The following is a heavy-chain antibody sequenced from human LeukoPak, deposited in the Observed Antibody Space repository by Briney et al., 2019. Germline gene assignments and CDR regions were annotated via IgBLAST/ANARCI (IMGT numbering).Heavy chain of an antibody. V-gene: IGHV3-33*01. CDR2: IWYDGSNK. J-gene: IGHJ4*02. CDR3: ARGRNYRGYYDSSGYYPFPFDY. Sequence: GGSLRLSCAASGFTFSSYGMHWVRQAPGKGLEWVAVIWYDGSNKYYADSVKGRFTISRDNSKNTPYLQMNSLRAEDTAVYYCARGRNYRGYYDSSGYYPFPFDYWGQGTLVTVSS. D-gene: IGHD3-22*01. CDR1: GFTFSSYG.